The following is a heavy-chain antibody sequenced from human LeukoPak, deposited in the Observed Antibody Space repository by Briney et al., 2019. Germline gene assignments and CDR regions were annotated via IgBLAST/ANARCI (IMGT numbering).Heavy chain of an antibody. CDR3: ARFDYGGGVNWFDP. D-gene: IGHD4-17*01. Sequence: PGGSLRLSCAASGFTFSDYNMNWIRQAPGKGLQWVSSISSSSTFIYYADSVKGRFTVSRDNAKNSLYLQMNSLRAEDTAVYYCARFDYGGGVNWFDPWGQGTLVTVSS. CDR1: GFTFSDYN. CDR2: ISSSSTFI. V-gene: IGHV3-21*01. J-gene: IGHJ5*02.